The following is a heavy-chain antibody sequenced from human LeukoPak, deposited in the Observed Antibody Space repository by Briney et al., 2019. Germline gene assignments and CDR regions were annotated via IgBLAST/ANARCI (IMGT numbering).Heavy chain of an antibody. V-gene: IGHV3-23*01. CDR2: ISAGGDNT. J-gene: IGHJ2*01. Sequence: GGSLRLSCAASGFTFSSSAMGWVRQAPGKGLDWVSAISAGGDNTYYADSVKGRFTISRDDSKNTLYLQMNSLRAEDTAVYYCATPTAISYRYFALWGRGTLVTVSS. CDR3: ATPTAISYRYFAL. CDR1: GFTFSSSA. D-gene: IGHD2-21*02.